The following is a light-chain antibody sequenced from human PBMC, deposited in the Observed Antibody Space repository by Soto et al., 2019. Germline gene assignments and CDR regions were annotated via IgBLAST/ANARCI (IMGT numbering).Light chain of an antibody. Sequence: EIVMTQSPATLSLVPGERATLSCRSSQSVSSSLAWYQQKPGQPPRLLIVGASTRVAGIPARFSGSGSGTEFSLTISSLQSEDFAVYYCQQYMNWPTFGQGTDWR. V-gene: IGKV3-15*01. CDR2: GAS. CDR1: QSVSSS. J-gene: IGKJ5*01. CDR3: QQYMNWPT.